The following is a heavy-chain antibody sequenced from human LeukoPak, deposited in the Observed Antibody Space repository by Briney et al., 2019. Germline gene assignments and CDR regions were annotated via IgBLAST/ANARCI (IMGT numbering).Heavy chain of an antibody. D-gene: IGHD1-26*01. J-gene: IGHJ6*03. V-gene: IGHV1-2*02. CDR2: INPNSGGT. CDR1: GYTFTSYD. Sequence: ASVKVSCKASGYTFTSYDINWVRQATGQGLEWMGWINPNSGGTNYAQKFQGRVTMTRDTSISTAYMELSSLRSDDTAVYYCARVVGQGYDYYMDVWGKGTTVTVSS. CDR3: ARVVGQGYDYYMDV.